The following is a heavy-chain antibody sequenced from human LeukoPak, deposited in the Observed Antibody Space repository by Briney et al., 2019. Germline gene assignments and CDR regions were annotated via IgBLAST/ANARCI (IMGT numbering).Heavy chain of an antibody. CDR1: GFTFSSYT. D-gene: IGHD1-14*01. CDR3: AREFEPDYFDY. Sequence: GGSLRLSCTVSGFTFSSYTMHWVRQAPGKGLEWVSSISSSGLYIYFADSLKGRFTISRDSAKNSLYLQVNSLRAEDTAVYYCAREFEPDYFDYWGQGTLVTVSS. CDR2: ISSSGLYI. J-gene: IGHJ4*02. V-gene: IGHV3-21*01.